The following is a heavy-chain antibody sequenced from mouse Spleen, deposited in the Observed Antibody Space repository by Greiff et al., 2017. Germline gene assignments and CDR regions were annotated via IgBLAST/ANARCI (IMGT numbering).Heavy chain of an antibody. CDR1: GFTFSDYG. V-gene: IGHV5-17*01. CDR3: AAWVGRDAMDY. D-gene: IGHD4-1*01. J-gene: IGHJ4*01. Sequence: EVKLVESGGGLVKPGGSLKLSCAASGFTFSDYGMHWVRQAPEKGLEWVAYISSGSSTIYYADTVKGRFTISRDNAKNTLFLQMTSLRSEDTAMYYCAAWVGRDAMDYWGQGTSVTVSS. CDR2: ISSGSSTI.